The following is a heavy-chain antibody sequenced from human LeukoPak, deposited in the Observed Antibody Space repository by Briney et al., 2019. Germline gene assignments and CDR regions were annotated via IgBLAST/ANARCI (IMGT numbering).Heavy chain of an antibody. CDR3: ARVSSYKHIIVG. D-gene: IGHD3-10*01. CDR1: GGSISSGGYY. J-gene: IGHJ4*02. V-gene: IGHV4-31*03. Sequence: PSQTPSLTCTVSGGSISSGGYYWSWIRQHPGKGLEWIGYIYYSGSTYYNPSLKSRVTISVDTSKNQFSLKLSSVTAADTAVYYCARVSSYKHIIVGWGQGTLVTVPS. CDR2: IYYSGST.